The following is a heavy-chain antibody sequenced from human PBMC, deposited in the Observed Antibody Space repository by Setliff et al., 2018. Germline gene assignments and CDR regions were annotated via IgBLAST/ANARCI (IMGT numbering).Heavy chain of an antibody. CDR2: INAGNGNT. D-gene: IGHD2-21*02. V-gene: IGHV1-3*01. CDR3: AREASGTVVTYYFDY. J-gene: IGHJ4*02. CDR1: GYTFTSYA. Sequence: ASVKVSCQASGYTFTSYAMHWVRQAPGQRLEWMGWINAGNGNTKYSQKFQGRVTITRDTSASTAYMELSSLRSEDTAVYYCAREASGTVVTYYFDYWGQGTLVTVSS.